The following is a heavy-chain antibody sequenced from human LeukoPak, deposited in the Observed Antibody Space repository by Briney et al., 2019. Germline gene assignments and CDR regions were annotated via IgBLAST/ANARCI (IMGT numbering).Heavy chain of an antibody. CDR1: GYTFTGYD. CDR3: AKAGDSGRYSSS. D-gene: IGHD6-13*01. J-gene: IGHJ4*02. V-gene: IGHV1-8*01. Sequence: ASVKVSCKASGYTFTGYDINWVRQATGQGLEWMGWMNPNSGNTGYAQKFQGRVTMTRNTSISTAYMELSSLRSEDTAVYYCAKAGDSGRYSSSWGQGTLVTVSS. CDR2: MNPNSGNT.